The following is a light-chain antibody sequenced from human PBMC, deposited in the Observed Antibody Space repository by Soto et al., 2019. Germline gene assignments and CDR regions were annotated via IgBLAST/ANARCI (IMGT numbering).Light chain of an antibody. CDR2: ATS. J-gene: IGKJ2*01. CDR1: QFISTY. CDR3: QQSYSLPPT. V-gene: IGKV1-39*01. Sequence: DIQMTQSPSTLSGSVGDRVTITCRSSQFISTYLSWYQQKPGKAPKLLIYATSSLQSGVPSRFSGSGSGTDFTLTISSLQPEDFATYYCQQSYSLPPTFGQGTKLEIK.